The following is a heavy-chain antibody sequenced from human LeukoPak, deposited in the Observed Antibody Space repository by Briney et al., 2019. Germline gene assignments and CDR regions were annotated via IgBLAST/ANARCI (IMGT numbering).Heavy chain of an antibody. CDR2: IYYSGST. CDR3: ARGITTPGERAWFDP. Sequence: PSETLSLTCIVSGDSISSHYWSWIRQPPGKGLEWIGYIYYSGSTNYNPSLKSRVTIPVDTSKNQFSLKLSSVTAADTAVYYCARGITTPGERAWFDPWGQGTLVTVSS. CDR1: GDSISSHY. V-gene: IGHV4-59*11. J-gene: IGHJ5*02. D-gene: IGHD3-22*01.